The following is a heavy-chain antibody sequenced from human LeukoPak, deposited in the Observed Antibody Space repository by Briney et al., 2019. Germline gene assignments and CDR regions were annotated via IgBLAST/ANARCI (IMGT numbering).Heavy chain of an antibody. CDR3: AKDLGPIAVAGFDY. CDR1: GFTLDDYA. D-gene: IGHD6-19*01. V-gene: IGHV3-9*01. Sequence: GGSLRLSCAASGFTLDDYAMHWVRQAPGKGLEWVSGISWNSGTIGYADSVKGRFTISRDNAKNSLYLQMNSLRAEDTALYYCAKDLGPIAVAGFDYWGQGTLVTVSS. CDR2: ISWNSGTI. J-gene: IGHJ4*02.